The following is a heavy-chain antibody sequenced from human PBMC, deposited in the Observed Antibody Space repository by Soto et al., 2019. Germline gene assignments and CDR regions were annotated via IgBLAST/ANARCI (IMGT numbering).Heavy chain of an antibody. CDR1: GGTFSSYA. J-gene: IGHJ6*02. D-gene: IGHD3-10*01. V-gene: IGHV1-69*01. Sequence: QVQLVQSGAEVKKPGSSVKVSCKASGGTFSSYAISWVRQAPGQGLEWMGGIIPIFGTANYAQKFQGRVTITADESTSTAYMELSSLRSEDTAVYYCQGVTPWFGEFKYYYYGMDVWGQGTTVTVSS. CDR2: IIPIFGTA. CDR3: QGVTPWFGEFKYYYYGMDV.